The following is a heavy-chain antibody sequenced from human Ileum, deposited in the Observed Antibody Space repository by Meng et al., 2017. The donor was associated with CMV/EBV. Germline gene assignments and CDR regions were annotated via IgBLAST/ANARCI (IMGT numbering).Heavy chain of an antibody. CDR2: ISSSGTV. J-gene: IGHJ4*02. CDR3: ASRRNRCFDY. V-gene: IGHV3-69-1*02. D-gene: IGHD2/OR15-2a*01. Sequence: GGSLRLSCAASGFTGNYMSWVRQAPGKGLEWVSHISSSGTVYYGDSVKGRFTISRDNAKNSLYLQMNSLRAEDTAVYYCASRRNRCFDYWGQGTLVTVSS. CDR1: GFTGNY.